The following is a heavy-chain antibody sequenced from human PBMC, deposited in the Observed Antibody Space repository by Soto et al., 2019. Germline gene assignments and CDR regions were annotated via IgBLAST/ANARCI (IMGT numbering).Heavy chain of an antibody. CDR1: GYTFSSYG. CDR2: IWYDGSNE. D-gene: IGHD2-2*01. Sequence: GGSPGLSCAASGYTFSSYGVPWVRQAPGKGLEWVAFIWYDGSNEYYADSVKGRFTISRDNPKNTLYLQMNSLRVEDTAVYYCARGRYQLLWGDYWGQGTLVTVSS. CDR3: ARGRYQLLWGDY. J-gene: IGHJ4*02. V-gene: IGHV3-33*01.